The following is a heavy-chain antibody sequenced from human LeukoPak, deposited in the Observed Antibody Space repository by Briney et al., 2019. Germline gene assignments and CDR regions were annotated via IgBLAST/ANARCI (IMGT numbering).Heavy chain of an antibody. CDR2: IYSGGDT. Sequence: PGGSLRLSCAASGFPFSSYAMNWVRQAPGKGLEWVSVIYSGGDTYYADSVKGRFTISRDNSKNTLYLQMNSLRAEDTAVYYCARVRDGYNSGAFDIWGQGTMVTVSS. V-gene: IGHV3-53*01. CDR1: GFPFSSYA. CDR3: ARVRDGYNSGAFDI. J-gene: IGHJ3*02. D-gene: IGHD5-24*01.